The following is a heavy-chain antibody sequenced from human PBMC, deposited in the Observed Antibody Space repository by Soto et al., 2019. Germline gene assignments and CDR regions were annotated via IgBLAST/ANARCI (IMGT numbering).Heavy chain of an antibody. V-gene: IGHV1-8*01. CDR3: ERGLFNWMAGYYYYYMDV. J-gene: IGHJ6*03. CDR1: GYTFTSYD. D-gene: IGHD1-20*01. Sequence: QVQLVQSGAEVKKPGASVKVSCKASGYTFTSYDINWVRQATGQGLEWMGWMNPNSGNTGYAQKFQGRVTMTRNTSISTAYMDRSSLRSEYTAVYYWERGLFNWMAGYYYYYMDVWGKGTTVTVSS. CDR2: MNPNSGNT.